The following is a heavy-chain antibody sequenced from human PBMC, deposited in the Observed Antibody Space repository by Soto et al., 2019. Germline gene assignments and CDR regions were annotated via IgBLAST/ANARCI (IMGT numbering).Heavy chain of an antibody. Sequence: ASVKVSCKASGYTFTSYGISWVRQAPGQGLEWMGWISAYNGNTNYAQKLQGRVTMTTDTSTSTAYMELRSLRSDDTAGYSGAREYNYGSGPWYWGQGTLVTSPQ. J-gene: IGHJ4*02. V-gene: IGHV1-18*01. D-gene: IGHD3-10*01. CDR2: ISAYNGNT. CDR3: AREYNYGSGPWY. CDR1: GYTFTSYG.